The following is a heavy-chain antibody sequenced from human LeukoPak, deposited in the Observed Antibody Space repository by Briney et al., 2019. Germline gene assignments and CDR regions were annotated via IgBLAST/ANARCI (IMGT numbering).Heavy chain of an antibody. D-gene: IGHD6-19*01. CDR2: INTDGTVT. J-gene: IGHJ4*02. CDR3: ATKQWLAPPPDS. V-gene: IGHV3-74*01. Sequence: GGSLRLSCAASGFTFSKYWMRWVRQAPGKGLESVSRINTDGTVTTYADSVKGRFTVSRDNADNTMFLQMNSVRDEDTAVYYCATKQWLAPPPDSWGQGTPVTVSS. CDR1: GFTFSKYW.